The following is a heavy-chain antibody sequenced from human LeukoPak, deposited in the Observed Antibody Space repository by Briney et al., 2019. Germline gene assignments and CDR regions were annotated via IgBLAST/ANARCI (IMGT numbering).Heavy chain of an antibody. CDR1: GFTFSSYD. Sequence: PGGSLRLSCAASGFTFSSYDMYWVRQATGKGLEWVSGIGIAGDTYYQGSVKGRFTISRENAQNSLYLQMNSLRVGDTAVYYCARAVAGIRRFDPWGQGTLVTVSS. J-gene: IGHJ5*02. D-gene: IGHD6-19*01. CDR2: IGIAGDT. V-gene: IGHV3-13*01. CDR3: ARAVAGIRRFDP.